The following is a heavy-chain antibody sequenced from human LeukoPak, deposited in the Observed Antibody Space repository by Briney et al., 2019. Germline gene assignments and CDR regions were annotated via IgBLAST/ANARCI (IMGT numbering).Heavy chain of an antibody. CDR3: ARWTAMVTSWFDP. CDR1: GYTFTGYY. J-gene: IGHJ5*02. V-gene: IGHV1-2*02. D-gene: IGHD5-18*01. CDR2: INPNSGGT. Sequence: ASVKVSCKASGYTFTGYYMHWVRQAPGQGLEGMGWINPNSGGTNYAQKFQGRVTMTRDTSISTAYMELSRLRSDDTAVYFCARWTAMVTSWFDPWGQGTLVTVSS.